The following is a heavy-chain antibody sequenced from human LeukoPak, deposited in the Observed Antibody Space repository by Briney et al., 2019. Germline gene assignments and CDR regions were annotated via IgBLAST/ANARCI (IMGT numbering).Heavy chain of an antibody. CDR1: GYTLTELS. CDR2: FDPEDGET. V-gene: IGHV1-24*01. Sequence: GASVKVSCKVSGYTLTELSMHWVRQAPGKGLEWMGGFDPEDGETIYAQKFQGRVTMTEDTSTDTAYMELSSLRSEDTAVYYCATNRPTGSGWSGDFDYWGQGTLVTVSS. J-gene: IGHJ4*02. D-gene: IGHD6-19*01. CDR3: ATNRPTGSGWSGDFDY.